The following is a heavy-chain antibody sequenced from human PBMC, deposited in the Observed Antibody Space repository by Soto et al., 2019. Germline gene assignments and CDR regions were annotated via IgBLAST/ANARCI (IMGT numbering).Heavy chain of an antibody. CDR3: ATEGSAAAHHMNSNAFDI. CDR2: FDPEDGET. Sequence: ASVKVSCKVSGYTLTELSMHWVRQAPGKGLEWMGGFDPEDGETIYAQKFQGRVTMTEDTSTDTAYMELSSLRSEDTAVYYCATEGSAAAHHMNSNAFDIWGQGTMVTVSS. V-gene: IGHV1-24*01. CDR1: GYTLTELS. J-gene: IGHJ3*02. D-gene: IGHD2-15*01.